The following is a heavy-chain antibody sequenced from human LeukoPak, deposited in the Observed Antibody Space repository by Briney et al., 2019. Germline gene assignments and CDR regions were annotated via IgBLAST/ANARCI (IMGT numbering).Heavy chain of an antibody. V-gene: IGHV1-2*02. CDR3: ARDKESFMVRGVISYNYYYMDV. Sequence: ASVKVSCKASGYTFTGYYMHWVRRAPGQGLEWMGWINPNSGGTNYAQKFQGRVTMTRDTSISTAYMELSRLRSDDTAVYYCARDKESFMVRGVISYNYYYMDVWGKGTTVTVSS. D-gene: IGHD3-10*01. CDR2: INPNSGGT. J-gene: IGHJ6*03. CDR1: GYTFTGYY.